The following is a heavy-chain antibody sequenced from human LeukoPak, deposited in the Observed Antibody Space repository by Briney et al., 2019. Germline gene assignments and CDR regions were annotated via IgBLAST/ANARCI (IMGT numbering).Heavy chain of an antibody. CDR3: ARGDPLGNY. V-gene: IGHV3-74*01. CDR2: INSDGGNT. Sequence: GGSLGLSCAASGFTFSSYSMNWVRQAPGKGLEWVAHINSDGGNTAYADSVKGRFTISRNNAKSTLYLQMNSLRSEDTAVYYCARGDPLGNYWGQGTLVTVSS. CDR1: GFTFSSYS. D-gene: IGHD7-27*01. J-gene: IGHJ4*02.